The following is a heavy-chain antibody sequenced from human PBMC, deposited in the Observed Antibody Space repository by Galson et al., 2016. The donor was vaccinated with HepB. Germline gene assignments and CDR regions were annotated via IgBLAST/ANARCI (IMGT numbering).Heavy chain of an antibody. J-gene: IGHJ3*02. D-gene: IGHD1-26*01. CDR2: INPDSGVT. CDR3: ARDRYSGSYYVGACDI. V-gene: IGHV1-2*02. Sequence: SVKVSCKASEYTFTGYYMHWVRQAPGQGLEWMGWINPDSGVTSYAQKFQGRVTMTRDTSISTVYMELSRLKSDDTAIYYCARDRYSGSYYVGACDIWGQGTMVTVA. CDR1: EYTFTGYY.